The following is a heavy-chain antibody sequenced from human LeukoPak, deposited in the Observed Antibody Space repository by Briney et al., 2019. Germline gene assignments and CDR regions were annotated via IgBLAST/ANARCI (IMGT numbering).Heavy chain of an antibody. Sequence: PGGSLRLSCASSGSSISSYSMNWVRQAPGKGLEWVSCISSSSSDIYYADSVKGRFTISRDNTESSLYLQMNSLRVEDTAVYYCASLHGDYVYWGQGTLVTVSS. CDR1: GSSISSYS. V-gene: IGHV3-21*01. J-gene: IGHJ4*02. CDR2: ISSSSSDI. CDR3: ASLHGDYVY. D-gene: IGHD4-17*01.